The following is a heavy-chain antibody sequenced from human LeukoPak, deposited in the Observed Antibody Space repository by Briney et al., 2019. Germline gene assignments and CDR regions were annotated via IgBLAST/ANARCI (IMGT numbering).Heavy chain of an antibody. CDR3: ARDRIVVVPAASWFDP. J-gene: IGHJ5*02. V-gene: IGHV1-69*05. CDR1: GGTFSSYA. D-gene: IGHD2-2*01. CDR2: IIPIFGTA. Sequence: SVKVSCKASGGTFSSYAISWVRQAPGQGLEWMGGIIPIFGTANYAQKFQGRVTITTDESTSTAYMELSSLRSEDTAVYYCARDRIVVVPAASWFDPWGQGTLVTVSS.